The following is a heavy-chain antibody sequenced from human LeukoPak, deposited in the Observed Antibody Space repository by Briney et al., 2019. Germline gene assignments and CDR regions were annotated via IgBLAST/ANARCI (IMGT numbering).Heavy chain of an antibody. CDR3: ARGGGIGGATWGAFDN. CDR1: GGTFSSYA. Sequence: VASVKVSCKASGGTFSSYAISWVRQAPGQGLEWMGGIIPIFRTANYAQKLPGKTTITTDESTSRADMELSSLISEDTAVYNCARGGGIGGATWGAFDNWGQGTMVTVSS. D-gene: IGHD1-26*01. CDR2: IIPIFRTA. J-gene: IGHJ3*02. V-gene: IGHV1-69*05.